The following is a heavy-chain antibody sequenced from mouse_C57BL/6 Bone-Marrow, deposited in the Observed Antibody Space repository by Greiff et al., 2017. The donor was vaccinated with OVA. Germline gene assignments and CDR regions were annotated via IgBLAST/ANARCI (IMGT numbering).Heavy chain of an antibody. V-gene: IGHV1-82*01. CDR3: ARHEDGYYASYFDY. CDR1: GYAFSSSW. J-gene: IGHJ2*01. CDR2: IYPGGGDT. Sequence: VQLQQSGPELVKPGASVKISCKASGYAFSSSWMNWVKQRPGKGLEWIGRIYPGGGDTNYNGKLKGKATLTADKSSSTAYMQLSSLTSEDSAVYFCARHEDGYYASYFDYWGQGTTLTVSS. D-gene: IGHD2-3*01.